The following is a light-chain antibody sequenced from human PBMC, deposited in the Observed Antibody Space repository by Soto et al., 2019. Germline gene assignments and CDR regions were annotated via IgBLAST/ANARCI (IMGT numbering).Light chain of an antibody. V-gene: IGKV3-20*01. Sequence: TQSPATLSVSPGERVSLSCRASQSVSSYLAWYQQKPGQAPRLLIYGASSRPTGIPDRFSGSGSGTDFTLTISRLEPEDFAVYYCQQYGSSSTFGQGTRLEIK. CDR1: QSVSSY. J-gene: IGKJ5*01. CDR3: QQYGSSST. CDR2: GAS.